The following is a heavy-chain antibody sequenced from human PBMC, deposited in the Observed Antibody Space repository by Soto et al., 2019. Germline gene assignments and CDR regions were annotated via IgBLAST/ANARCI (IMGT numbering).Heavy chain of an antibody. J-gene: IGHJ6*02. CDR1: GGSISSYY. CDR3: ARGGDVVVAAVPYYYYGMDV. Sequence: SETLSLTCTVSGGSISSYYWSWIRQPPGKGLEWIGYIYYSGSTNYNPSLKSRVTISVDTSKNQFSLKLSSVTAADTAVYYCARGGDVVVAAVPYYYYGMDVWCQGTTVTVSS. CDR2: IYYSGST. D-gene: IGHD2-15*01. V-gene: IGHV4-59*08.